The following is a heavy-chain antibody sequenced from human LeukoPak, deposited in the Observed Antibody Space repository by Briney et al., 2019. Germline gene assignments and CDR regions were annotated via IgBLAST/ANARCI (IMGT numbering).Heavy chain of an antibody. Sequence: ASVKVSCKASGYTFTSYYMHWVRQAPGQALEWMGIINPSGGSTSYAQKFQGRVTMTRDTSTSTVYMELSSLRSEDTAVYYYARDYRETYYYDSSGYYYPDYWGQGTLVTVSS. CDR1: GYTFTSYY. D-gene: IGHD3-22*01. V-gene: IGHV1-46*01. J-gene: IGHJ4*02. CDR3: ARDYRETYYYDSSGYYYPDY. CDR2: INPSGGST.